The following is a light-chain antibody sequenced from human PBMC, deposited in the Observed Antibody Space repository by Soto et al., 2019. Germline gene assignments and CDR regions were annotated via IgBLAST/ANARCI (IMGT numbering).Light chain of an antibody. CDR3: QQSYSPPPVT. J-gene: IGKJ5*01. CDR1: QSINRF. V-gene: IGKV1-39*01. Sequence: DIQMTQSPSSLSASVGDRVTITCRASQSINRFLNWYQQKPGKAPKLLIYAAASLQSGVPSRFSGSGSGTDFTLTISSLQREDFATYYCQQSYSPPPVTFGQGTRLEIK. CDR2: AAA.